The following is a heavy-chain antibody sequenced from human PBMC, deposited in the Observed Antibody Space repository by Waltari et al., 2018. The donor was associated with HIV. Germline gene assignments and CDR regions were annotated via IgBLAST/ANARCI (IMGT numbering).Heavy chain of an antibody. CDR2: IYSGGSR. CDR3: ARDPRSSGYYGMDV. D-gene: IGHD1-26*01. V-gene: IGHV3-53*01. Sequence: EVQLVASGGGLIEPGGSLRVSCAASGFTISSNYMSWVRQAPGKGLDWGSVIYSGGSRYYADSVKGRFIISRDNSKNTVSLHMNSLRAEDTAVYYCARDPRSSGYYGMDVWGQGIKVTVSS. CDR1: GFTISSNY. J-gene: IGHJ6*02.